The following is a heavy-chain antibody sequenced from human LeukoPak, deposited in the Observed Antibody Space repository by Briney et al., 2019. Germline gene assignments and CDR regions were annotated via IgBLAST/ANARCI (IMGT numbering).Heavy chain of an antibody. D-gene: IGHD4-11*01. CDR2: ISGTDGSR. V-gene: IGHV3-23*01. CDR3: AKKYSNSWPAFDY. Sequence: GGSLRLSSAASGFTFSSNDMSWVRQAPGKGLEWVSGISGTDGSRSYADSVKGRFTISRDNSKNTLFLQMSSLRAEDTAVYYCAKKYSNSWPAFDYWGQGTLVTVSS. J-gene: IGHJ4*02. CDR1: GFTFSSND.